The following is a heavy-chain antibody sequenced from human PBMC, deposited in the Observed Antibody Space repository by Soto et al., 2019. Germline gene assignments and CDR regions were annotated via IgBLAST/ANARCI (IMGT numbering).Heavy chain of an antibody. D-gene: IGHD2-8*02. CDR1: GFSFSSHS. V-gene: IGHV3-21*06. CDR3: ARERREYDSGWCIDR. Sequence: GGSLRLSCAASGFSFSSHSFNWVRQAPGQGLEWIAYISSRRSLASYGDSVRGRLFICRHNALNSMYRRVNSERGEDPAISVRARERREYDSGWCIDRWGQGTPVTVSS. J-gene: IGHJ5*02. CDR2: ISSRRSLA.